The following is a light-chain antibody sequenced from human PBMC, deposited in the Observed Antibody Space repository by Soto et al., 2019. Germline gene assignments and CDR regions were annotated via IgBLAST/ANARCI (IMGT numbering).Light chain of an antibody. CDR2: DAS. Sequence: EILLTQSPATLSLSPGERATLSFRASQSVSSYLAWYPQQPGQAPRLLIYDASNRATGIPARFSGGGSGTYFTLTISRLEAEYFDFYYCQQRINSRTFGQGTKVDIK. CDR1: QSVSSY. V-gene: IGKV3-11*01. J-gene: IGKJ1*01. CDR3: QQRINSRT.